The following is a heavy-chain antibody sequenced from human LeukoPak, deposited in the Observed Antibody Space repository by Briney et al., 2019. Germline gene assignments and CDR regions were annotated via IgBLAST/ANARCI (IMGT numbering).Heavy chain of an antibody. D-gene: IGHD3-10*01. J-gene: IGHJ4*02. CDR3: ASSFYGSGSYFPNYFDY. Sequence: SETLSLTCTVSGGSISSGSYYWSWIRQPAGKGLEWIGRIYTSGSTNYNPSLKSRVTISVDTSKNQFSLKLSSVTAADTAVYYCASSFYGSGSYFPNYFDYWGQGTLVTVSS. CDR1: GGSISSGSYY. CDR2: IYTSGST. V-gene: IGHV4-61*02.